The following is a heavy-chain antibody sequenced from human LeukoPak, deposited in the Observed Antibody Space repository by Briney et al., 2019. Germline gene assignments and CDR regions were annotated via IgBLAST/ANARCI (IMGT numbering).Heavy chain of an antibody. J-gene: IGHJ4*02. V-gene: IGHV4-39*01. CDR1: GGSISSSSAY. CDR2: IYYSKNT. Sequence: SETLSLTCTVSGGSISSSSAYWGWIRQPPGKGLVWIGSIYYSKNTYYNPSLKSRVTISADTSKNQFSLTLGSVSATDTAVYYCVSPRGFSYGYFDYWGQGTLVTVSS. CDR3: VSPRGFSYGYFDY. D-gene: IGHD5-18*01.